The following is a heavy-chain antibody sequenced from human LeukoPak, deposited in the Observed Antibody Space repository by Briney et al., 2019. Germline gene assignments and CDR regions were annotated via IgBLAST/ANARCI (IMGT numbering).Heavy chain of an antibody. CDR3: SGGSGWLTDY. Sequence: GGSLRLSCAASGFSISIYWMNWVRQAPGKGLEWVATIKQDGSETLYVDFVKGRFTISRDNAKNSLYLQMNSLRAEDTAVYYCSGGSGWLTDYWGQGTLVTVSS. CDR1: GFSISIYW. CDR2: IKQDGSET. V-gene: IGHV3-7*04. D-gene: IGHD6-19*01. J-gene: IGHJ4*02.